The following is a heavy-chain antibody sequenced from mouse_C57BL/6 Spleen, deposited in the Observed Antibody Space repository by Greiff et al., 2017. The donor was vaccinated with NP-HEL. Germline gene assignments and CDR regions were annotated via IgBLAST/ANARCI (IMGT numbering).Heavy chain of an antibody. CDR3: AREGLYYYGSSYVPSFDY. CDR1: GYTFTSYW. CDR2: IYPSSGST. Sequence: QVQLQQPGAELVKPGASVKMSCKASGYTFTSYWITWVKQRPGQGLEWIGDIYPSSGSTNYNEKFKSKATLTVDTSSSTAYMQLSSLTSEDSAVYYCAREGLYYYGSSYVPSFDYWGQGTTLTVSS. J-gene: IGHJ2*01. V-gene: IGHV1-55*01. D-gene: IGHD1-1*01.